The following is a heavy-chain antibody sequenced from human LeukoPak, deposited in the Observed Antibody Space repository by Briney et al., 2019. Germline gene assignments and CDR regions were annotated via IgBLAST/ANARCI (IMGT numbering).Heavy chain of an antibody. Sequence: SGGSLRLSCVGSGFTFSSYEMNWVRQAPGKGLEWVSYMSSSGSTIYYADSVKGRFTISRDNAKKSLYLQMDSLRAEDTAVCYCARDLDYYESSGKRDYYGMDVWGQGTTVTVSS. V-gene: IGHV3-48*03. D-gene: IGHD3-22*01. CDR2: MSSSGSTI. J-gene: IGHJ6*02. CDR1: GFTFSSYE. CDR3: ARDLDYYESSGKRDYYGMDV.